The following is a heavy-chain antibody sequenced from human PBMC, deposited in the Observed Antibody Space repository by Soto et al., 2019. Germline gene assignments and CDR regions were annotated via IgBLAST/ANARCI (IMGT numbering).Heavy chain of an antibody. CDR1: GFTFSSYA. V-gene: IGHV3-23*01. CDR2: ISDSGGST. D-gene: IGHD2-2*01. Sequence: LRLSCGASGFTFSSYAMSWVRQAPGKGLEWVSAISDSGGSTYYADSMKGRFTISRDNSKNTLYLQMNSLRAEDTAIYYCAKDLTSTSRTPELWGQGTLVTVSS. CDR3: AKDLTSTSRTPEL. J-gene: IGHJ4*02.